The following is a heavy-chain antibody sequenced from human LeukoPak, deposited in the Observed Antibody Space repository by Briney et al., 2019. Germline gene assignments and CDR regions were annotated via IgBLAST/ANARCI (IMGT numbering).Heavy chain of an antibody. Sequence: GGSLRLSCVASGFNFSSYGMHWVRQAPGKGLEWMAVVSHDGNNKYFADSVKGRFTITRDNAKNTLHLRINGLRAEDTAVYYCAKGLVPAAIFGFDYWGQGTLVTVSS. J-gene: IGHJ4*02. CDR3: AKGLVPAAIFGFDY. CDR2: VSHDGNNK. D-gene: IGHD2-2*02. V-gene: IGHV3-30*18. CDR1: GFNFSSYG.